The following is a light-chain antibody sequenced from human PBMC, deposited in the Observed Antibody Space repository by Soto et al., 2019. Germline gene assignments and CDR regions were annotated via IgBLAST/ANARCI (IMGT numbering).Light chain of an antibody. Sequence: QSVLTQPPSSSGSPGQSVAISCTGTSSDVGGYNYVSWYQQHPGKAPKLMIYEVNKRPSGVPDRFSGSKSGNTASLTVSGPQAEDEADYYCSSSAGRSNVFGNGTKVTVL. J-gene: IGLJ1*01. CDR1: SSDVGGYNY. V-gene: IGLV2-8*01. CDR2: EVN. CDR3: SSSAGRSNV.